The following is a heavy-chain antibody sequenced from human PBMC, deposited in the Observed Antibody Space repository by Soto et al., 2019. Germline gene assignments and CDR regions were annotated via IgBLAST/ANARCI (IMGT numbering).Heavy chain of an antibody. CDR1: GFTFSSYE. Sequence: TGGSLRLSCAASGFTFSSYEMNWVRQAPGKGLEWVSYISSSGSTIYYADSVKGRFTISRDNAKNSLYLQMNSLRAEDTAVYYCASLRFDFWSGYYRSRGMDVWGQGTTVTVSS. CDR2: ISSSGSTI. D-gene: IGHD3-3*01. CDR3: ASLRFDFWSGYYRSRGMDV. J-gene: IGHJ6*02. V-gene: IGHV3-48*03.